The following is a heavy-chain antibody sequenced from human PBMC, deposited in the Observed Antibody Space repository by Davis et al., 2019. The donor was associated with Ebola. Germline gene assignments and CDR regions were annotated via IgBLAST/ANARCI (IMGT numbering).Heavy chain of an antibody. D-gene: IGHD6-13*01. CDR2: IYYSGST. Sequence: MPSETLSLTCTVSGGSVSSGGHYWSWIRQPPGKGLEWIAYIYYSGSTHYNPSLKSPATISVDTSRNQFSLRLSSVTAADTAVYYCARGDFIAAAREGYYYGMDVWGQGTTVTVSS. CDR3: ARGDFIAAAREGYYYGMDV. CDR1: GGSVSSGGHY. V-gene: IGHV4-61*08. J-gene: IGHJ6*02.